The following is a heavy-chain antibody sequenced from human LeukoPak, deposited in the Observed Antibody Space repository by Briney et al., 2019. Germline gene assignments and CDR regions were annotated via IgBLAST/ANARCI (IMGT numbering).Heavy chain of an antibody. V-gene: IGHV3-30*02. Sequence: GGSLRLSCAASGFTFSSYGMHWVRQAPGKGLEWVAFIRYDGSNKYYADSVKGRFTISRDNSKNTLYLQMNSLRAEDTAVYYCAKQGSLATVVTRHFDYWGQGTLVTVSS. CDR3: AKQGSLATVVTRHFDY. D-gene: IGHD4-23*01. J-gene: IGHJ4*02. CDR2: IRYDGSNK. CDR1: GFTFSSYG.